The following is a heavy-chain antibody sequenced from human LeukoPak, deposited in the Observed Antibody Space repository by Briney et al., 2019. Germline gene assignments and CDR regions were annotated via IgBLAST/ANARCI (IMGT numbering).Heavy chain of an antibody. D-gene: IGHD3-16*01. V-gene: IGHV3-23*01. CDR2: ISGSGGGT. J-gene: IGHJ4*02. Sequence: PGGSLRLSCAASGFTFSSYAMSWVRQAPGKGLEWVSAISGSGGGTYYADSVKGRFTISRDNSKNTLYLQMNSPRAEDTAVYYCAKDPYGPSSLFDYWGQGTLVTVSS. CDR3: AKDPYGPSSLFDY. CDR1: GFTFSSYA.